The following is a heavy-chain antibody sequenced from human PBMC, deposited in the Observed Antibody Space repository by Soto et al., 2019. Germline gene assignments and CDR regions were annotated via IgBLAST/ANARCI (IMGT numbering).Heavy chain of an antibody. CDR3: ARKNYDDSGAPGEPFDI. CDR1: GGSISSGGYY. V-gene: IGHV4-31*03. Sequence: SETLSLTCSVSGGSISSGGYYWSWIRQHPGKGLEWIGYIYYSGSTYYNPSLKSRVAMSLDTSKNHFSLRLNSVTAADTAVYYCARKNYDDSGAPGEPFDIWGQGTMVTVSS. J-gene: IGHJ3*02. D-gene: IGHD3-22*01. CDR2: IYYSGST.